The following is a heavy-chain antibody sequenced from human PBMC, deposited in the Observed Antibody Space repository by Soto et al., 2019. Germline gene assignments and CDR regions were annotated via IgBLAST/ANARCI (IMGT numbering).Heavy chain of an antibody. CDR3: ALQALGLTGTTPFDY. CDR1: GLTFRSYA. V-gene: IGHV3-23*01. J-gene: IGHJ4*02. Sequence: PGGSLRLSCVVSGLTFRSYATSWVRQAPGKRLEWVSAISGSGGSTYYADSVKGRFTISRDNSKNTLYLQMNSLRAEDTAVYYCALQALGLTGTTPFDYWGQGTLVTVSS. CDR2: ISGSGGST. D-gene: IGHD1-7*01.